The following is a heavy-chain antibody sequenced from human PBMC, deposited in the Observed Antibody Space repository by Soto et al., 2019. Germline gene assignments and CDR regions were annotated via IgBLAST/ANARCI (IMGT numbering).Heavy chain of an antibody. J-gene: IGHJ4*02. CDR2: IYYRGST. Sequence: QVQLQESGPGLVKPSETLSLTCTVSGGSISSYYWSWIRQPPGKGLEWFGYIYYRGSTNYNPSHKSRGPISVDTSKNQFSLKLSSVTAADTAVYYCARVGYDILTGYQYFDYWGQGTLVTVSS. CDR1: GGSISSYY. D-gene: IGHD3-9*01. V-gene: IGHV4-59*08. CDR3: ARVGYDILTGYQYFDY.